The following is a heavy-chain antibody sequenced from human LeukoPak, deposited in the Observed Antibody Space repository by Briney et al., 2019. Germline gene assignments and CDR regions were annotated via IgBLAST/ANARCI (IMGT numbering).Heavy chain of an antibody. CDR3: ARIYDSGFIDY. V-gene: IGHV3-7*04. J-gene: IGHJ4*02. CDR1: GFTFSTYW. Sequence: GGSLRLSCAASGFTFSTYWMTWVRPARGEGLEWVSNIKQDGSVKPYVDSVKGRFTISRDNAKNSLYLQMNSLRAEDTAVYHCARIYDSGFIDYWGQGTLVTVSS. CDR2: IKQDGSVK. D-gene: IGHD3-22*01.